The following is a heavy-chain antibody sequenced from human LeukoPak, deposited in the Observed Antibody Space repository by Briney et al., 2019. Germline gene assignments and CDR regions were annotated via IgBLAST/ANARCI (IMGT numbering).Heavy chain of an antibody. CDR1: GGSFSGYY. V-gene: IGHV4-34*01. Sequence: SETLSLTCAVYGGSFSGYYWSWIRQPPGKGLEWIGEINHSGSTNYNPSPKSRVTISVDTSKNQFSLKLSSVTAADTAVYYCARDGYCDYVWGSYRYTGGYFDYWGQGTLVTVSS. CDR2: INHSGST. CDR3: ARDGYCDYVWGSYRYTGGYFDY. D-gene: IGHD3-16*02. J-gene: IGHJ4*02.